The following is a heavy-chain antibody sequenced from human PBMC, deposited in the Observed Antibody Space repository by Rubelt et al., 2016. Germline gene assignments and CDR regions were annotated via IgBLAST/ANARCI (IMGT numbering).Heavy chain of an antibody. J-gene: IGHJ4*02. CDR2: ISAYNGNT. CDR3: ARERIVVVPAAYYRDDWPYFDY. D-gene: IGHD2-2*01. CDR1: GYTFTSYG. V-gene: IGHV1-18*01. Sequence: QVQLVQSGAEVKKPGASVKVSCKASGYTFTSYGISWVRQAPGQGLEWMGWISAYNGNTNYAQKLQGRVTMTTDTSTSTAYMELRSLRSDDTAVYYCARERIVVVPAAYYRDDWPYFDYWGQGTLVTVSS.